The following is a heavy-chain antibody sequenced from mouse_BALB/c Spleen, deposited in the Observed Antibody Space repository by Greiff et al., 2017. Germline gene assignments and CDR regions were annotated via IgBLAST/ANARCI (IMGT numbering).Heavy chain of an antibody. CDR3: ARGQIYYDYDGFAY. D-gene: IGHD2-4*01. CDR2: INSNGGST. V-gene: IGHV5-6-3*01. J-gene: IGHJ3*01. Sequence: EVQLVESGGGLVQPGGSLKLSCAASGFTFSSYGMSWVRQTPDKRLELVANINSNGGSTYYPDSVKGRFTISRDNAKNTLYLQMSSLKSEDTAMYYCARGQIYYDYDGFAYWGQGTLVTVSA. CDR1: GFTFSSYG.